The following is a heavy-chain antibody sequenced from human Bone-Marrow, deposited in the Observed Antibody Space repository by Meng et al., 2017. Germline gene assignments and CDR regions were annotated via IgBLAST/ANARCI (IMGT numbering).Heavy chain of an antibody. CDR1: GYTCTTYA. D-gene: IGHD1-26*01. J-gene: IGHJ4*02. CDR3: ARDEGSYSDY. CDR2: INAGNGTT. V-gene: IGHV1-3*01. Sequence: QVELGPAGARGKQPGALGKVSCNASGYTCTTYAWHWVRQAPGKRLEWMGWINAGNGTTKNSQKFKGSAIITRDTSASTAYMELSSLRSEDTAVYYCARDEGSYSDYWGQGTLVTVSS.